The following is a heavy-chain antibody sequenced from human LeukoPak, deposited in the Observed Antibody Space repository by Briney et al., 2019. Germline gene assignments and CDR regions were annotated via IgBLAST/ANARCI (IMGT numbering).Heavy chain of an antibody. CDR3: AKWVTYYDFWSGYLGEDIDYYYYYGMDV. J-gene: IGHJ6*02. CDR1: GFTFSSYS. Sequence: GGSLRLSCAASGFTFSSYSMNWVRQAPGKGLEWVSAISGSGGSTYYADSVKGRFTISRDNSKNTLYLQMNSLRAEDTAVYYCAKWVTYYDFWSGYLGEDIDYYYYYGMDVWGQGTTVTVSS. CDR2: ISGSGGST. D-gene: IGHD3-3*01. V-gene: IGHV3-23*01.